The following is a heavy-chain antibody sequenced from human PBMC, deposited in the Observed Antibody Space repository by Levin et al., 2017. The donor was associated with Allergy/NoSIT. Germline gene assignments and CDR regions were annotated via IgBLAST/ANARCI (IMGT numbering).Heavy chain of an antibody. CDR1: GGSFSGYY. D-gene: IGHD6-13*01. J-gene: IGHJ4*02. Sequence: KSSETLSLTCAVYGGSFSGYYWSWIRQPPGKGLEWIGEINHSGSTNYNPSLKSRVTISVDTSKNQFSLKLSSVTAADTAVYYCARGRGSSWYTWYFDYWGQGTLVTVSS. V-gene: IGHV4-34*01. CDR2: INHSGST. CDR3: ARGRGSSWYTWYFDY.